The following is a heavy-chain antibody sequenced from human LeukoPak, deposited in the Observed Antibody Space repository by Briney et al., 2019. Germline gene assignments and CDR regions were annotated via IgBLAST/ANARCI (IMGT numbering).Heavy chain of an antibody. CDR3: ARGPATMIPD. CDR2: IYYSGST. CDR1: GGSISSSSYY. V-gene: IGHV4-39*01. J-gene: IGHJ4*02. D-gene: IGHD3-22*01. Sequence: PSQTLSLTCTVSGGSISSSSYYWGWIRQPPGKGLEWIGSIYYSGSTYYNPSLKSRVAISVDTSKNQFSLKLSSVTAADTAVYYCARGPATMIPDWGQGTLVTVSS.